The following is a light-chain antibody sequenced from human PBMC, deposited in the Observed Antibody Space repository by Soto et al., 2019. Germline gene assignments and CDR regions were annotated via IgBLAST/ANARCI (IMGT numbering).Light chain of an antibody. CDR3: QQYGSSPRT. V-gene: IGKV3-20*01. J-gene: IGKJ1*01. CDR2: GAS. Sequence: EIVLTQSPGTLSLSPGERATLSCRASQSVSSSYLAWYQQKPGQAPRLLIYGASRRATGIPDRFSGSGSGTDFTLTISRLEPEVFAVYYCQQYGSSPRTFCQGTKLEIK. CDR1: QSVSSSY.